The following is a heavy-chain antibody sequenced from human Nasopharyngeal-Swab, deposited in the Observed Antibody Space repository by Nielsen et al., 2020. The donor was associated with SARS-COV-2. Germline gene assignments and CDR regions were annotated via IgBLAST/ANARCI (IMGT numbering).Heavy chain of an antibody. CDR1: GGFISSYY. Sequence: SETLSLTCTVSGGFISSYYWSWILQPAGKGLEWIGRIYNTGSTNYNPSLKSRVTMSVDTSKNQFSLKLRSVTAADTAVYYCARAGGRDYYDSSGPSWFDSWGQGTLVTVSS. V-gene: IGHV4-4*07. D-gene: IGHD3-22*01. J-gene: IGHJ5*01. CDR3: ARAGGRDYYDSSGPSWFDS. CDR2: IYNTGST.